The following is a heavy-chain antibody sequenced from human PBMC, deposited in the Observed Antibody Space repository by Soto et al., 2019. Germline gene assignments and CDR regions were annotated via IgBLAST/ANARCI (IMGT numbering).Heavy chain of an antibody. V-gene: IGHV3-33*01. D-gene: IGHD2-21*02. J-gene: IGHJ4*02. CDR2: IWYDGSNK. CDR1: GFTFSSYG. CDR3: ARDHCGGDCYSMYYFDY. Sequence: GGSLRLSCAASGFTFSSYGMHWVRQAPGKGLEWVALIWYDGSNKYYADSVKGRFTISRDNSKNTLYLQMNSLRAEDTAVYYCARDHCGGDCYSMYYFDYWGQGTLVTVSS.